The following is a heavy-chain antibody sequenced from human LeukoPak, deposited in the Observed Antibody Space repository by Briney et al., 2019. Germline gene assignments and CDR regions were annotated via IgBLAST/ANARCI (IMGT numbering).Heavy chain of an antibody. Sequence: PGGSLGLSCAASGFTFSSYAMSWVRQAPGKGLEWVSAISGSGGSTYYADFVKGRFTISRDNSKNTLYLQMNSLRAEDTAVYYCAKDTGFTRPTSYSSSSYFDYWGQGTLVTVSS. CDR1: GFTFSSYA. CDR2: ISGSGGST. J-gene: IGHJ4*02. V-gene: IGHV3-23*01. CDR3: AKDTGFTRPTSYSSSSYFDY. D-gene: IGHD6-13*01.